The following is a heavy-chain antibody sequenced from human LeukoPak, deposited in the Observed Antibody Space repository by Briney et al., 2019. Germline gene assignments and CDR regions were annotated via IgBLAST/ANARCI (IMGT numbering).Heavy chain of an antibody. J-gene: IGHJ4*02. CDR3: AKGSYYDSSGSFYFDY. CDR1: GFTFSSYA. CDR2: ISGSGDNT. D-gene: IGHD3-22*01. V-gene: IGHV3-23*01. Sequence: GGSLRLSCAASGFTFSSYAMSWVRQAPVKGLEWVSGISGSGDNTYYADSVKGRFTISRDNSKNTLYVQVNSLGTEDTASYYCAKGSYYDSSGSFYFDYWGQGTLVTVPS.